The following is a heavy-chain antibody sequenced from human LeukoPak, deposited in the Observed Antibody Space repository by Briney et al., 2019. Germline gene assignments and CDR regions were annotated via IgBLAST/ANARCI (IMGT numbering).Heavy chain of an antibody. CDR3: ARDGAAAGLYFDL. CDR1: GFTFSSYW. J-gene: IGHJ4*01. V-gene: IGHV3-7*01. Sequence: GGSLRLSCAVSGFTFSSYWMNWVRQAPGKGLEWVASIRLDGGEKSYVDSVKGRFTISRDNTKNSLYLQMSSLRAEYTAVYFCARDGAAAGLYFDLWGQGTLVTVSS. D-gene: IGHD6-13*01. CDR2: IRLDGGEK.